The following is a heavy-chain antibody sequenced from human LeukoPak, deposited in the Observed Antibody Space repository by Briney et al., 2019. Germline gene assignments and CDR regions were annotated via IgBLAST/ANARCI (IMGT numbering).Heavy chain of an antibody. J-gene: IGHJ3*01. V-gene: IGHV1-18*01. CDR2: ISAYNGNT. CDR1: GYTFTTYY. D-gene: IGHD6-13*01. Sequence: ASVKVSCKASGYTFTTYYISWVRQAPRQALEWMGWISAYNGNTNYAQKFQGRVTMTTDTSTSTAYMELRSLRSDDTAVYYCAREEGAPIAAANVWGLGTMVTVSS. CDR3: AREEGAPIAAANV.